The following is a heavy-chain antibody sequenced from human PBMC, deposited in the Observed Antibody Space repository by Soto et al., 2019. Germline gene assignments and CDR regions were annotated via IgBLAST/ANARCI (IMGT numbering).Heavy chain of an antibody. CDR3: AKDRLRYFDWLLSPDYYYGMDV. CDR1: GFTFSSYS. J-gene: IGHJ6*02. CDR2: ISGSGGST. V-gene: IGHV3-23*01. Sequence: GGSLRISCAASGFTFSSYSLSWVRQAPGKGLEWVSAISGSGGSTYYADSVKGRFTISRDNSKNTLYLQMNSLRAEDTAVYYCAKDRLRYFDWLLSPDYYYGMDVWGQGTTVTVSS. D-gene: IGHD3-9*01.